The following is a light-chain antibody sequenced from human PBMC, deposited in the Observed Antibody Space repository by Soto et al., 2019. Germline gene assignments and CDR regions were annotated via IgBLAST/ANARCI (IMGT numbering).Light chain of an antibody. Sequence: EIVMTQSPATLSVSPGERATLSCRASQSVSSDLAWYHQKPGQAPRLLIYDASNRATGIPARFSGSGSGTDFTLTISSLEPEDCGVYYCQQRSYWGTFGQGTRLEN. CDR2: DAS. CDR1: QSVSSD. J-gene: IGKJ5*01. CDR3: QQRSYWGT. V-gene: IGKV3-11*01.